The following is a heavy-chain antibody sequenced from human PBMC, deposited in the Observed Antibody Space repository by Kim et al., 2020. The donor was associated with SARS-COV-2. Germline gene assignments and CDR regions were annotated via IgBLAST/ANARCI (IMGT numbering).Heavy chain of an antibody. Sequence: GGSLRLSCAASSFTFGHFAMNWVRQAPGKGLEWISTMSDSGDSTYYADSVKGRFTISEDNSKNTLFLQMNSLRAADTAMYYCAKDLNLGFDSWGQGTLVTVSA. CDR1: SFTFGHFA. CDR2: MSDSGDST. D-gene: IGHD7-27*01. J-gene: IGHJ4*02. V-gene: IGHV3-23*01. CDR3: AKDLNLGFDS.